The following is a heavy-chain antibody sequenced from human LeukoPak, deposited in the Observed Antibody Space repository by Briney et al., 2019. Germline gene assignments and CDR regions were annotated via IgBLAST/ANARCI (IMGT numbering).Heavy chain of an antibody. CDR2: ISASGGST. D-gene: IGHD4-23*01. Sequence: PGGSLRLSCAASGFTFSSSAMSWVRQVPGKGLEWVSGISASGGSTYYADSVRGRFTISRDNSKNTLYVQMNSLRDEDTAVYYCGKEERRVITPGLDYWGQGTLVTVSS. CDR3: GKEERRVITPGLDY. CDR1: GFTFSSSA. J-gene: IGHJ4*02. V-gene: IGHV3-23*01.